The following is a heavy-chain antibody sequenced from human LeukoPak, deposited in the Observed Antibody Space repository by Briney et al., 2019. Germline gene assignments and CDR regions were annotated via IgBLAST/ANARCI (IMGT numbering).Heavy chain of an antibody. D-gene: IGHD3-10*01. V-gene: IGHV4-59*11. CDR3: ARGGVAAKDYFDY. J-gene: IGHJ4*02. CDR1: GGSISPLY. Sequence: SETLSLTCTVSGGSISPLYWSWIRQPPGKGLEFIGYIFFTGATNYNPSLKSRVTLSVDTSKNKFSLKLSSVTPADTAVYYCARGGVAAKDYFDYWGQGTLVTVSS. CDR2: IFFTGAT.